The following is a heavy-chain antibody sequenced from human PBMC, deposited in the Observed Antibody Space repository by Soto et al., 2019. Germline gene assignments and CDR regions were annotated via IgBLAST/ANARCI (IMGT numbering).Heavy chain of an antibody. V-gene: IGHV1-69*02. CDR3: ASASIVVGGMDV. Sequence: QVQLVQSGAAVKKPGSSVKVSCKASGGTFSSYTISWVRQAPGQGLEWMGRIIPILGIANYAQKFQGRVTITADKSTSTAYMELSSLRSEDTAVYYCASASIVVGGMDVWGQGTTVTVSS. CDR1: GGTFSSYT. D-gene: IGHD2-15*01. J-gene: IGHJ6*02. CDR2: IIPILGIA.